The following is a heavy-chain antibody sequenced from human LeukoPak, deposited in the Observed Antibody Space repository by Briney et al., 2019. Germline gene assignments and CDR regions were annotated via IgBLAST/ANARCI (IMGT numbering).Heavy chain of an antibody. CDR2: ISSSSSYI. D-gene: IGHD5-12*01. V-gene: IGHV3-21*01. J-gene: IGHJ4*02. CDR3: AGYSNPYSGYDYYFDY. CDR1: GFTFSSYS. Sequence: GGSLRLSCAASGFTFSSYSMNWVRQAPGKGLEWVSSISSSSSYIYYADSVKGRFTISRDNAKNSLYLQMNSLRAEDTAVYYCAGYSNPYSGYDYYFDYWGQGTLVTVSS.